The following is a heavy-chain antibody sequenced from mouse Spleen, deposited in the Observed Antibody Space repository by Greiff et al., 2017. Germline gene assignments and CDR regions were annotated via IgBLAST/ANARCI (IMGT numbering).Heavy chain of an antibody. V-gene: IGHV5-9-1*02. J-gene: IGHJ2*01. CDR2: ISSGGDYT. CDR1: GFTFTSYA. D-gene: IGHD2-3*01. CDR3: TRGGSLYDSYYFGC. Sequence: EVKLVESGAGLVKPGGSLKLSCAASGFTFTSYAMPWVRQTPEKSLEWVAYISSGGDYTYYAYTVKGQFTISRDNARNTLYLQMSSLKSEDTAMYYCTRGGSLYDSYYFGCWGQGTTLTVSS.